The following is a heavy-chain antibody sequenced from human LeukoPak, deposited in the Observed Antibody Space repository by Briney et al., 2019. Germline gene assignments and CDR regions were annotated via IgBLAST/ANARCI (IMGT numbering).Heavy chain of an antibody. V-gene: IGHV3-23*01. Sequence: GGSLRLSCAASGFTFSSYAMTWVRQAPGKGLEWVSGISGSGGSTYYADSVKGRFSISRDNSRSTLYLQMNSLRAEDTAVYYCARSRFLERLNAFDIWGQGTMVTVSS. CDR2: ISGSGGST. CDR3: ARSRFLERLNAFDI. J-gene: IGHJ3*02. CDR1: GFTFSSYA. D-gene: IGHD3-3*01.